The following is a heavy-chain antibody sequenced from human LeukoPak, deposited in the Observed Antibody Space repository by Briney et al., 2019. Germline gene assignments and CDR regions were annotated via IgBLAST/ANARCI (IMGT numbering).Heavy chain of an antibody. J-gene: IGHJ5*02. D-gene: IGHD4-11*01. CDR3: ARVLTTDWFDP. V-gene: IGHV4-30-4*01. CDR2: IYYSGST. Sequence: SQTLSLTCTVSGGSISSGAYYWSWIRQPPGKGLEWIGYIYYSGSTYYNPSLKSRVTITVDTSKNQFSLKLSSVTAAHTAVYYCARVLTTDWFDPWGQGTLVSVSS. CDR1: GGSISSGAYY.